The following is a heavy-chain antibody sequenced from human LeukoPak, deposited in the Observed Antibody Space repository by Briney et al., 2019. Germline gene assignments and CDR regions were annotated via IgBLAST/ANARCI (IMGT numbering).Heavy chain of an antibody. CDR1: GGSFSGYY. J-gene: IGHJ5*02. CDR2: INHSGST. Sequence: PSETLSLTCTVYGGSFSGYYWSWIRQPPGKGLEWIGEINHSGSTNYNPSLKSRVTISVDTSKNQFSLKLSSVTAADTAVYYCAREGIVGENWFDPWGRGTLVTVSS. D-gene: IGHD1-26*01. V-gene: IGHV4-34*01. CDR3: AREGIVGENWFDP.